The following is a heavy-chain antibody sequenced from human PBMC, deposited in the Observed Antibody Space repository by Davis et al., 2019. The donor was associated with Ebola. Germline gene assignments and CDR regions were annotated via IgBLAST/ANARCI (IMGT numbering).Heavy chain of an antibody. CDR3: ARGSQWLGPDY. CDR1: GGSISNYY. Sequence: MPSETLSLTCTVSGGSISNYYWSWIRQPPGKGLEWIGYIYYSGSTDYSPSLRGRVTISVDTSKKHFSLKLGSVTAADTAVYYCARGSQWLGPDYWGQGTLVTVSS. V-gene: IGHV4-59*01. CDR2: IYYSGST. D-gene: IGHD6-19*01. J-gene: IGHJ4*02.